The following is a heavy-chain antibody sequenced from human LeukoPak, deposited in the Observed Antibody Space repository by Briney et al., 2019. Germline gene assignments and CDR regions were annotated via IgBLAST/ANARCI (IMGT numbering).Heavy chain of an antibody. J-gene: IGHJ6*02. CDR3: AKDMGIGSTMPTYYYGLDV. D-gene: IGHD5-24*01. CDR1: GFTFDDFA. V-gene: IGHV3-9*01. CDR2: INWNSGSI. Sequence: GGSLRLSCAASGFTFDDFAMHWVRQAPGKGLEWVSGINWNSGSIVYGDSVKGRFTVSRDNAKNFLYLQTNSLGAEDTALYYCAKDMGIGSTMPTYYYGLDVWGRGTTVTVSS.